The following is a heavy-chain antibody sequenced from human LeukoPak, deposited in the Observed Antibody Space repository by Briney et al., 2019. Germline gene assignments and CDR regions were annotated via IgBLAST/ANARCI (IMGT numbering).Heavy chain of an antibody. D-gene: IGHD2-2*01. J-gene: IGHJ6*02. Sequence: GASVKVSCKASGYTFTSYGISWVRQAPGQGLEWMGWISAYNGNTNYAQKLQGRVTMTTDTSTSTAYMELRSLRSDVTAVYYCARDHQYQLPPSSYYYYYYGMDVWGQGTTVTVSS. V-gene: IGHV1-18*01. CDR3: ARDHQYQLPPSSYYYYYYGMDV. CDR1: GYTFTSYG. CDR2: ISAYNGNT.